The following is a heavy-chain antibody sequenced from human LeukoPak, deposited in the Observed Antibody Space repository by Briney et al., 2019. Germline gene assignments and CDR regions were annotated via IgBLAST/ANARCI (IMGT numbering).Heavy chain of an antibody. D-gene: IGHD2-15*01. CDR1: GYTFTGYY. V-gene: IGHV1-2*02. J-gene: IGHJ4*02. CDR3: AREPRIEGFDY. Sequence: ASVKVSCKASGYTFTGYYMHWVRHPPGQGLVWMGWINPNSGGTNYAQKFQGRVTMTRDTSISTAYIELSRLRSDGTAVYYCAREPRIEGFDYWGEGTLVTVCS. CDR2: INPNSGGT.